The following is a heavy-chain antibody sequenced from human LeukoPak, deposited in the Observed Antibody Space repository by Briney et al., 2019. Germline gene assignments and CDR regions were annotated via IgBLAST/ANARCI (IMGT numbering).Heavy chain of an antibody. V-gene: IGHV4-59*01. Sequence: SETLSLTCTVSGGSISSYYWSWIRQPPGKGLEWIGYIYYSGSTNYNPSLKSRVTISVDTSKNQFSLKLSSVTAADTAVYYCARGEGVPVPIPFDYWGQGTLVTVSS. CDR1: GGSISSYY. CDR2: IYYSGST. J-gene: IGHJ4*02. D-gene: IGHD3-10*01. CDR3: ARGEGVPVPIPFDY.